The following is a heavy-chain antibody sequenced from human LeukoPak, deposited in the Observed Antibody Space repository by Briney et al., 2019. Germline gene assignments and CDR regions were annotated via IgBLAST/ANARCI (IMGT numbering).Heavy chain of an antibody. V-gene: IGHV4-39*07. J-gene: IGHJ4*02. CDR3: ARLYCSNGVCYSFDY. Sequence: PSETLSLTCTVSGGSISSSSYYWAWMRQPPGKGLEWIGSIYYSGNTFYNSSLKSRVTISVDTSKNQFSLKLSSVTAADTAVYYCARLYCSNGVCYSFDYWGQGTLVTVSS. CDR1: GGSISSSSYY. CDR2: IYYSGNT. D-gene: IGHD2-8*01.